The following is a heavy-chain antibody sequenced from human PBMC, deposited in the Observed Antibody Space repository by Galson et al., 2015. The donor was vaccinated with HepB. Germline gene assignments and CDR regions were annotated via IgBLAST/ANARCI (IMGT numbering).Heavy chain of an antibody. CDR3: ARDRVPGYSDNELAWFDP. Sequence: SVKVSCKASGYTFTTYGISWLRQAPGQGLEWMGWISVYNGNTNYAQKFQGRVTMTTETATSTAYMELRSLRSDDTAMYYCARDRVPGYSDNELAWFDPWGQGTLVTVSS. CDR2: ISVYNGNT. D-gene: IGHD4-17*01. V-gene: IGHV1-18*01. J-gene: IGHJ5*02. CDR1: GYTFTTYG.